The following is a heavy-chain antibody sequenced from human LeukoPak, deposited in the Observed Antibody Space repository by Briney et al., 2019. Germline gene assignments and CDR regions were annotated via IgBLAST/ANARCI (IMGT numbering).Heavy chain of an antibody. D-gene: IGHD2-2*01. CDR2: IYYSGST. J-gene: IGHJ4*02. CDR3: AREGDCSSSSCYVFDY. V-gene: IGHV4-31*03. Sequence: SETLSLTCTVSGVSISSGGYYWSWIRQHPGKGLEWFGYIYYSGSTYYNPSLKSRVTISVDTSKNQFSLKLSSVTAADTAVYYCAREGDCSSSSCYVFDYWGQGTLVTVSS. CDR1: GVSISSGGYY.